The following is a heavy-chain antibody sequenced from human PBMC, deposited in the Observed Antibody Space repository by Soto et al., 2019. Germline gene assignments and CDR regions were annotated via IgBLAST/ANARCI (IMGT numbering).Heavy chain of an antibody. CDR2: ISYDGTNK. J-gene: IGHJ4*02. D-gene: IGHD6-19*01. Sequence: APGKGLEWVALISYDGTNKYYGDSVKGRFTISRDNSKNTVYLQMNSLRAEDTAVYYCAKQFGTGWYYFDHWGQGTLVTVSS. V-gene: IGHV3-30*18. CDR3: AKQFGTGWYYFDH.